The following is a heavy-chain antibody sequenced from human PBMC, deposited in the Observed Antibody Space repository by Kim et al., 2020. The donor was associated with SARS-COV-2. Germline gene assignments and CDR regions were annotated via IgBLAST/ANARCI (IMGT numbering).Heavy chain of an antibody. CDR2: ISGSGGST. D-gene: IGHD3-22*01. V-gene: IGHV3-23*01. CDR3: AKGEAFDDSSGYYYVGGANIEYFQH. J-gene: IGHJ1*01. Sequence: GGSLRLSCAASGFTFSSYAMSWVRQAPGKGLEWVSAISGSGGSTYYADSVKGRFTISRDNSKNTLYLQMNSLRAEDTAVYYCAKGEAFDDSSGYYYVGGANIEYFQHWGQGTLVTVSS. CDR1: GFTFSSYA.